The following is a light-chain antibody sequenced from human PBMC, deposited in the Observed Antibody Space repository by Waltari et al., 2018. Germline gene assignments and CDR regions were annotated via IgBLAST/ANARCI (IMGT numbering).Light chain of an antibody. J-gene: IGKJ4*01. CDR1: QSVSSF. CDR3: QQYNDWPPLT. CDR2: GAS. Sequence: VMTQSPATLSVSLGERATLFCRASQSVSSFLAWYQQNPGQAPRLLIYGASTRATGIPARFSGSGSGTEFTLTISSLQSEDFAVYYCQQYNDWPPLTFGGGTKVEIK. V-gene: IGKV3-15*01.